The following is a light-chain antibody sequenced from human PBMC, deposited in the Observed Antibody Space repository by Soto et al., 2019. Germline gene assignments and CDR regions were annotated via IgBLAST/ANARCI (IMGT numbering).Light chain of an antibody. CDR2: KAS. J-gene: IGKJ1*01. CDR1: QTISSL. V-gene: IGKV1-5*03. Sequence: DIQMTQSPSTLSGSVGDRVTITCRASQTISSLLAWYQQKPGKAPKLLIYKASTLKSGVPSRFSGSGSGTDFTLTISSLQPEDFATYCCQHNNSYPEAFGQGTKVDIK. CDR3: QHNNSYPEA.